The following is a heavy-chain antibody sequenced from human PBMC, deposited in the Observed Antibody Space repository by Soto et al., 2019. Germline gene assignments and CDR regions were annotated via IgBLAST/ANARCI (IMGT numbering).Heavy chain of an antibody. D-gene: IGHD4-4*01. CDR1: GFSLSTSGVC. J-gene: IGHJ4*02. Sequence: QITLKESGPTLVKPTQTLTLTCTFSGFSLSTSGVCVGWIRQPPGKALEWLSLIYWSDEKRYSPSLSSRLTITKDTSKNQVVLTMTNMDPVDTATYYCAHRRGADYKGCFHYWGQRTLVTVSS. CDR2: IYWSDEK. CDR3: AHRRGADYKGCFHY. V-gene: IGHV2-5*01.